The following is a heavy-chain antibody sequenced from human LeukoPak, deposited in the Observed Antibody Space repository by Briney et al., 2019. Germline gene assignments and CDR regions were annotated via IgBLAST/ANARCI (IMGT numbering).Heavy chain of an antibody. J-gene: IGHJ4*02. CDR1: GFTFSTYS. D-gene: IGHD2-2*01. V-gene: IGHV5-51*01. CDR2: ISPGDSDA. CDR3: ARRYCSSTSCNPYFFDY. Sequence: GGSLRLSCAASGFTFSTYSMNWVRQTPGKGLEWMGIISPGDSDARYSPSFQGQVTISADKSISTAYLRWSSLKASDTAMYYCARRYCSSTSCNPYFFDYWGQGTLVTVSS.